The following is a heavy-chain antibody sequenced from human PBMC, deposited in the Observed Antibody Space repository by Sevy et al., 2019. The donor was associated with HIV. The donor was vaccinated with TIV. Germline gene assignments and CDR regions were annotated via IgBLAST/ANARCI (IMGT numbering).Heavy chain of an antibody. CDR2: ISTYNGNT. D-gene: IGHD2-2*02. J-gene: IGHJ4*02. Sequence: ASVKVSCKASSYTVGSYGITWVRQAPGQGLEWTGWISTYNGNTKYAQKLQGRATLTTDTSTSTVYMELTNLRSDDTAVYFCARGASIPATIPDYFDYWGQGTLVTVSS. V-gene: IGHV1-18*01. CDR1: SYTVGSYG. CDR3: ARGASIPATIPDYFDY.